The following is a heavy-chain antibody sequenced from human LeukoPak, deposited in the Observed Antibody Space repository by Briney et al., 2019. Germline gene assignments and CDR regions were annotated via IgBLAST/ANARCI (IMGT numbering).Heavy chain of an antibody. J-gene: IGHJ4*02. CDR2: ISSSSSYI. CDR1: GFTFSSYS. CDR3: AREGTVISFDY. V-gene: IGHV3-21*01. Sequence: GGSLRLSCAASGFTFSSYSMTWVRQAPVKGLEWVSSISSSSSYIYYADSVKGRFTISRDNAKNSLYLQMNSLRAEDTAVYYCAREGTVISFDYWGQGTLVTVSS. D-gene: IGHD4-11*01.